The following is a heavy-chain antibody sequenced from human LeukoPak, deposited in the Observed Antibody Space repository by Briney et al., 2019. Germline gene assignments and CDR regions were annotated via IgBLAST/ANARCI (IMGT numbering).Heavy chain of an antibody. D-gene: IGHD6-19*01. CDR3: ARDKSQQWLDDFDY. CDR1: GFTFSSYA. CDR2: ISYDGSNK. Sequence: GGSLRLSCAASGFTFSSYAMLWVRQAPGKGLEWVAVISYDGSNKYYADSVKGRFTISRDNSKNTLYLQMNSLRAEDTAVYYCARDKSQQWLDDFDYWGQGTLVTVSS. V-gene: IGHV3-30-3*01. J-gene: IGHJ4*02.